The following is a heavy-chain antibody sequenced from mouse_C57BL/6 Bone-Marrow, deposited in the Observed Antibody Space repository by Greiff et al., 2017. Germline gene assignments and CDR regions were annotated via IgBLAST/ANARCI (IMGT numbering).Heavy chain of an antibody. V-gene: IGHV1-82*01. CDR3: ARSGGGAMDY. J-gene: IGHJ4*01. D-gene: IGHD3-2*02. CDR2: IYPGDGDT. Sequence: QVQLQQSGPELVKPGASVKISCKASGYAFSSSWMNWVKQRPGKGLEWIGRIYPGDGDTNYNGKFKGKATLTADKSSSTAYMQLSSLTSEDSAVYFCARSGGGAMDYWGQGTSVTVSS. CDR1: GYAFSSSW.